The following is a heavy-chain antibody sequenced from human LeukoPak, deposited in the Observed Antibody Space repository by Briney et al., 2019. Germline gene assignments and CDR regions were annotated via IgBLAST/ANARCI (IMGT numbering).Heavy chain of an antibody. CDR3: ARGRDFGDPLHDF. CDR1: GFTFSDYY. Sequence: GGSLRLSCAASGFTFSDYYMTWIRQAPGKGLEWVSYISGSGSAKYYGDSVKGRFTISRDNAKNSVFLQMNSLRAEDTAVYYCARGRDFGDPLHDFWGQGTLVTVSS. J-gene: IGHJ4*02. V-gene: IGHV3-11*01. D-gene: IGHD4-17*01. CDR2: ISGSGSAK.